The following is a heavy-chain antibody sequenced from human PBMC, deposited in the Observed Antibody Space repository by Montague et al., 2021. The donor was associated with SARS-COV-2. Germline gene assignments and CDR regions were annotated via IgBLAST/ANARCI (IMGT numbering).Heavy chain of an antibody. CDR3: ARAPRNIFGVVLTFDY. CDR2: IYYSGST. Sequence: TLSLTCTVSGGSISSGGYYWSWIRQHPGKGLEWIGYIYYSGSTYYNPSLKSRVTISVDTFKNQFSLKLSSVTAADTAVYYCARAPRNIFGVVLTFDYWGQGTLVTVSS. J-gene: IGHJ4*02. V-gene: IGHV4-31*03. CDR1: GGSISSGGYY. D-gene: IGHD3-3*01.